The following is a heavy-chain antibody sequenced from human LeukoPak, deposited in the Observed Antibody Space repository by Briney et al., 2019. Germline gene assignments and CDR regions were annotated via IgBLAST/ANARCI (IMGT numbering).Heavy chain of an antibody. J-gene: IGHJ4*02. CDR1: GGTFSSYA. D-gene: IGHD3-16*02. V-gene: IGHV1-69*04. CDR3: AREAIRLRLGELSLLGYFDY. CDR2: IIPILGIA. Sequence: SVKVSCKASGGTFSSYAISWVRQAPGPGLKWMGRIIPILGIANYAPKSQGRVTITEDKSTSTAYMELSSLRSDDTAVYYCAREAIRLRLGELSLLGYFDYWGQGTLVTVSS.